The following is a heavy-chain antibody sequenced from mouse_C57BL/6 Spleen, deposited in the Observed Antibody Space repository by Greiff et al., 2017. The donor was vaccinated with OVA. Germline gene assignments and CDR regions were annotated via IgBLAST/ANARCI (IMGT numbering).Heavy chain of an antibody. CDR3: ARHYGYLYWYFDV. CDR2: ISSGSSTI. D-gene: IGHD2-2*01. J-gene: IGHJ1*03. CDR1: GFTFSDYG. V-gene: IGHV5-17*01. Sequence: EVQRVESGGGLVKPGGSLKLSCAASGFTFSDYGMHWVRQAPEKGLEWVAYISSGSSTIYYADTVKGRFTISRDNAKNTLFLQMTSLGSEDTAMYYCARHYGYLYWYFDVWGTGTTVTVSS.